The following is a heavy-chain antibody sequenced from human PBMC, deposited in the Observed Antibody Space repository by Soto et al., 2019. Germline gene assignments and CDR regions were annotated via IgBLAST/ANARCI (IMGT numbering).Heavy chain of an antibody. J-gene: IGHJ4*02. CDR3: ARGNPIADGDYDGSQDY. D-gene: IGHD4-17*01. CDR1: GGSISSSNW. V-gene: IGHV4-4*02. Sequence: QVQLQESGPGLVKPSGTLSLTCAVSGGSISSSNWWSWVRQPPGKGLEWIGEIYHSGSTNYNPSLKSRVTISVDKSKNQFALKLSSVTAADTAVYYCARGNPIADGDYDGSQDYWGQGTLVTVSS. CDR2: IYHSGST.